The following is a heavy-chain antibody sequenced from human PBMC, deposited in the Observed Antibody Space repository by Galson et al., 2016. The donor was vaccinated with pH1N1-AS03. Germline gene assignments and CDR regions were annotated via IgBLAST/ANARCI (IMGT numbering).Heavy chain of an antibody. V-gene: IGHV1-46*01. Sequence: SVKVSCKASGFTFTSYYMHWVRQAPGQGPEWMGIIHPSGGPIYAQHFQGRVSMARDTSTSTVYMELSNLRPDDTAVYYCARDGGHYGDCDYWGQGTLVTVSS. D-gene: IGHD4-17*01. CDR3: ARDGGHYGDCDY. CDR1: GFTFTSYY. CDR2: IHPSGGP. J-gene: IGHJ4*02.